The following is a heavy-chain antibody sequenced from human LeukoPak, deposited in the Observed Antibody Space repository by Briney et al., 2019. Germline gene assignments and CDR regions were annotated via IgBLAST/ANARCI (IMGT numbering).Heavy chain of an antibody. CDR2: IKQDGSEK. J-gene: IGHJ2*01. Sequence: GGSLRLSCAASGSTFSTYWMNRVRQAPGKGLEWVANIKQDGSEKYYVDSVKGRFTLSRDSAKNSLYLQMNSLRAEDTAVYYCARAEWSNWYFDLWGRGTLVTVSS. V-gene: IGHV3-7*03. CDR3: ARAEWSNWYFDL. D-gene: IGHD3-3*01. CDR1: GSTFSTYW.